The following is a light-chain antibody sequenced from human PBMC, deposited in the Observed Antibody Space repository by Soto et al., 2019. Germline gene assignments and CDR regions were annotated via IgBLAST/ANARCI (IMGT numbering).Light chain of an antibody. CDR3: QPRNNWEWT. J-gene: IGKJ1*01. V-gene: IGKV3-11*01. CDR2: DAS. CDR1: QSVSYS. Sequence: ELVLTQSPAPLSLSPGERATLSCRASQSVSYSLAWYQQKPGQAPRLLIYDASNRATGIPARFSGSGSGTDFTLTSSSLEPEDFAVYYCQPRNNWEWTFGQGTKVEIK.